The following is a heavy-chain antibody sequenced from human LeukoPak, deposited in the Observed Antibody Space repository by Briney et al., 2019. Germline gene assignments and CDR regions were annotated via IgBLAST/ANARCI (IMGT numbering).Heavy chain of an antibody. V-gene: IGHV4-34*01. CDR1: GGSFSGYY. CDR3: ARGTYYDFWSGFQLDYYYYMDV. J-gene: IGHJ6*03. CDR2: INHSGST. Sequence: PSETLSLTCGVYGGSFSGYYWSWIRQPPGKGLEWIGEINHSGSTNYNPSLKSRVTISVDTSKNQFSLKLSSVTAADTAVYYCARGTYYDFWSGFQLDYYYYMDVWGKGTTVTVSS. D-gene: IGHD3-3*01.